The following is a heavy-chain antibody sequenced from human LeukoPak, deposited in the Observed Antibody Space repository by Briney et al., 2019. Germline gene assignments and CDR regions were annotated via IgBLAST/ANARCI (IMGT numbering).Heavy chain of an antibody. Sequence: SETLSLTCTVSGGSVSSGSYYWSWIRQPPGKGLEWIGYIYYSGSTNYNPSLKSRVTISVDTSKNQFSLKLSSVTAADAAVYYCARDPIQLWSEAYYYDSSGDAFDIWGQGTMVTVSS. CDR3: ARDPIQLWSEAYYYDSSGDAFDI. V-gene: IGHV4-61*01. CDR2: IYYSGST. J-gene: IGHJ3*02. D-gene: IGHD3-22*01. CDR1: GGSVSSGSYY.